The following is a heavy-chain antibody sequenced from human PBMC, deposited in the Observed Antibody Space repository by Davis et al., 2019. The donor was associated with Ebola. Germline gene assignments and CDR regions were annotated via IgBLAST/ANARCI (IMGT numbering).Heavy chain of an antibody. J-gene: IGHJ6*02. D-gene: IGHD2/OR15-2a*01. CDR3: AKGGARYFYHYYGMDV. CDR1: GFTFSTYA. Sequence: GGSLRLSCAVSGFTFSTYAMSWVRQAPGKGLEWVSGISGGGGVTYYADSVKGRFTISRDNSKNTLYLQMNSLRADDTALYYCAKGGARYFYHYYGMDVWGQGTTVTVSS. CDR2: ISGGGGVT. V-gene: IGHV3-23*01.